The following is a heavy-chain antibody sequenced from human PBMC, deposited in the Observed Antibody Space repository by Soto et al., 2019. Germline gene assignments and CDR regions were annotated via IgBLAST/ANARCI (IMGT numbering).Heavy chain of an antibody. CDR1: GFTFSSYS. D-gene: IGHD2-15*01. V-gene: IGHV3-21*04. Sequence: GGSLRLSCAASGFTFSSYSMNWVRQAPGKGLEWVSSISSSSSYIYYADSVKGRFTISRDNAKNSLYLQMNSLRAEDTAVYYCARGTYCSGGSCSNDWFDPWGQGTLVTVSS. CDR3: ARGTYCSGGSCSNDWFDP. J-gene: IGHJ5*02. CDR2: ISSSSSYI.